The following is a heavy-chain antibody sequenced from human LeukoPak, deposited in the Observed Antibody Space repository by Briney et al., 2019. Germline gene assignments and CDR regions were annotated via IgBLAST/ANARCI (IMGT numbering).Heavy chain of an antibody. CDR3: AYDILTGSYFDP. Sequence: ASVKVSCEASGYTFTSYGISWVRQAPGQGLEWMGWISAYNGNTNYAQKLQGRVTMTTDTSTSTAYMELRSLRSDDTAVYYCAYDILTGSYFDPWGQGTLVTVSS. V-gene: IGHV1-18*01. D-gene: IGHD3-9*01. CDR2: ISAYNGNT. J-gene: IGHJ5*02. CDR1: GYTFTSYG.